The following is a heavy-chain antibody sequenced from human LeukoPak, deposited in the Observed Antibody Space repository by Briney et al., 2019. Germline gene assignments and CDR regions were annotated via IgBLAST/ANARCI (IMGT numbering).Heavy chain of an antibody. J-gene: IGHJ4*02. CDR3: ARRATTERGHSYGLDY. D-gene: IGHD5-18*01. Sequence: GGSLRLSCAASGFTFSSYSMNWVRQAPGKGLEWVSSISTTSTYIYYADSVKGRFTISRDNAKNSLYLQMNSLRAEDTAVYYCARRATTERGHSYGLDYWGQGTLVTVSS. CDR2: ISTTSTYI. V-gene: IGHV3-21*01. CDR1: GFTFSSYS.